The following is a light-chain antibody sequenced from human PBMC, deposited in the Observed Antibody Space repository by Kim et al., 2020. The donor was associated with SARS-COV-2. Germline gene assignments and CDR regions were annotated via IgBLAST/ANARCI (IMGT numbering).Light chain of an antibody. CDR3: QQYGSSPMYT. Sequence: EILLTQSPGTLSLSPGERATLSCRASQSISSRYLAWYQQKPGQAPRLLIYGASSRATDIPDRFSGSGSGTDFTLTISRLEPEDFAVYYCQQYGSSPMYTFGQGTKLEIK. CDR1: QSISSRY. V-gene: IGKV3-20*01. CDR2: GAS. J-gene: IGKJ2*01.